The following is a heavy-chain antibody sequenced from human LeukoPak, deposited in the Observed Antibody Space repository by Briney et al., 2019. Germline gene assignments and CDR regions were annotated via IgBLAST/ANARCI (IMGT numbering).Heavy chain of an antibody. CDR3: ARVKGYDILTGYGARGSYYYMDV. Sequence: SVKVSCKASGGTFSSYAISWVRQAPGQGLEWMGGIIPIFGTANYAQKFQGRVTITADESTSTAYMELSSLRSEDTAVYYCARVKGYDILTGYGARGSYYYMDVWGKGTTVTVSS. CDR2: IIPIFGTA. V-gene: IGHV1-69*13. J-gene: IGHJ6*03. D-gene: IGHD3-9*01. CDR1: GGTFSSYA.